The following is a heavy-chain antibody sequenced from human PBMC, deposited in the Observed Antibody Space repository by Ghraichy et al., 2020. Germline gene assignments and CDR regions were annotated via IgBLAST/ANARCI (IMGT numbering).Heavy chain of an antibody. V-gene: IGHV4-59*01. CDR1: GGSMSSSF. Sequence: ESLNISCSVSGGSMSSSFWGWIRQPPGKGLEWIGYVYFNGSTKYSPSLKSRVTISVDTSKNQFSLKLSSVTAADTAVYFCGGYRSGWYGVFDYWGQGALVTVSS. CDR2: VYFNGST. J-gene: IGHJ4*02. D-gene: IGHD6-19*01. CDR3: GGYRSGWYGVFDY.